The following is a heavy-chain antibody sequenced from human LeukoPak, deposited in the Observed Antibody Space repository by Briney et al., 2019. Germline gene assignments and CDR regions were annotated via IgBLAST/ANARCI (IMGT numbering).Heavy chain of an antibody. CDR3: ARGPDVSYFDY. V-gene: IGHV3-30-3*01. CDR1: GFIFSSYA. D-gene: IGHD3-10*02. Sequence: GGSLGLSCAASGFIFSSYAMHWVRQAPGKGLEWVAVISFDELNKYSIDSVKGRFTISRDNSKNTLYLQMNSLTVEDTAVYYCARGPDVSYFDYWGQGTLVTVSS. J-gene: IGHJ4*02. CDR2: ISFDELNK.